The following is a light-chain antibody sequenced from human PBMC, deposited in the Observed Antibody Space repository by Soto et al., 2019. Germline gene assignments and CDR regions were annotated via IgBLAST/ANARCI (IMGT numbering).Light chain of an antibody. CDR1: SSDVGSYNY. CDR2: EVS. Sequence: QSALTQPASVSGSPGQSITISCTGTSSDVGSYNYVSWYQQHPGKAPKLMIYEVSNRPSGVSNRFSGSKSGNTASLTISGLQAEDEANFYCCSYTSSSTVFGGGTQLTVL. J-gene: IGLJ3*02. V-gene: IGLV2-14*01. CDR3: CSYTSSSTV.